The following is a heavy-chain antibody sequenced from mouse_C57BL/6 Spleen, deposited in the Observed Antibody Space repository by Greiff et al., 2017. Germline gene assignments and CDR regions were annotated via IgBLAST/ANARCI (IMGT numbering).Heavy chain of an antibody. D-gene: IGHD1-1*01. V-gene: IGHV5-4*01. Sequence: EVQVVESGGGLVKPGGSLKLSCAASGFTFSSYAMSWVRQTPEKRLEWVATITDGGSYTYYPDNVKGRFTISRDNAKNNLYLQMSHLKSEDTAMYYCAIDRYCFGSSPVPYWGQGTLVTVSA. CDR3: AIDRYCFGSSPVPY. CDR1: GFTFSSYA. J-gene: IGHJ3*01. CDR2: ITDGGSYT.